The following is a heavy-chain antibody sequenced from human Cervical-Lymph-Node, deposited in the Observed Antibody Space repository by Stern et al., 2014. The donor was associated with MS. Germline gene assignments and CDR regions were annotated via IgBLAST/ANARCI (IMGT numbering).Heavy chain of an antibody. CDR1: GFTFSGAT. CDR2: ISNKANSYAT. CDR3: TRSLNGYTDY. D-gene: IGHD5-18*01. Sequence: EMQLVESGGGLVQPGGSLKLSCAASGFTFSGATLHWVRQASGKGLEWVGRISNKANSYATTYAESVKGRFTISRDDSKNTAYLQMNSLKTEDTAVYYCTRSLNGYTDYWGQGTLVTVSS. J-gene: IGHJ4*02. V-gene: IGHV3-73*01.